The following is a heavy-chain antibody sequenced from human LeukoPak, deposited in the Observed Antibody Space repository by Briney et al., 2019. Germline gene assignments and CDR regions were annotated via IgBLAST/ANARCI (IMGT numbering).Heavy chain of an antibody. Sequence: GESLKISCKGSGYIFTNYWIGWVRQMPGTGLEWMGIIYPGDSDTRYTASFQGQVTISADKSINTAYLQWSSLKASDTAMYYCARRGYCTNGVCYPDSVDYWGQGTLVTVSS. CDR1: GYIFTNYW. CDR3: ARRGYCTNGVCYPDSVDY. D-gene: IGHD2-8*01. CDR2: IYPGDSDT. V-gene: IGHV5-51*01. J-gene: IGHJ4*02.